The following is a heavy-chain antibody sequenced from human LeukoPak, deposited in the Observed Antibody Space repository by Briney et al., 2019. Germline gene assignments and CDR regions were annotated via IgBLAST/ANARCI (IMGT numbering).Heavy chain of an antibody. CDR3: ARDNVVSSNYYYYMDV. Sequence: SETLSLTCTVSGGSISSYYWSWIRQPPGEGLEWIGYIYYSGSTNYNPSLKSRVTISVDTSKNQFSLKLSSVTAADTAVYYCARDNVVSSNYYYYMDVWGKGTTVTVSS. D-gene: IGHD6-13*01. V-gene: IGHV4-59*01. CDR1: GGSISSYY. J-gene: IGHJ6*03. CDR2: IYYSGST.